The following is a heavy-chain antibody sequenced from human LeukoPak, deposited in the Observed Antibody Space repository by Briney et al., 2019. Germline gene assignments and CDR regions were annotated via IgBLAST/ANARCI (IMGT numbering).Heavy chain of an antibody. J-gene: IGHJ6*03. CDR1: GGSFSGYY. D-gene: IGHD3-22*01. CDR3: ARQAVVVTDYYNFYYMDV. CDR2: INHSGST. V-gene: IGHV4-34*01. Sequence: PSETLSLTCAVYGGSFSGYYWSWLRQPPGKGLEWIGEINHSGSTYYNPSLRSRVTISVDTSKNQFSLKLNSVTAADAAVYFCARQAVVVTDYYNFYYMDVWGRGTPVTVSS.